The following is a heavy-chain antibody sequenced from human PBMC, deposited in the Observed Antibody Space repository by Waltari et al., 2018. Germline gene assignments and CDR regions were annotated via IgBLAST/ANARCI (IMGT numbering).Heavy chain of an antibody. D-gene: IGHD6-13*01. CDR2: IRSKAYGGTT. J-gene: IGHJ4*02. V-gene: IGHV3-49*04. Sequence: EVQLVESGGGLVQPGRSLSLSCQVSGFTFRDYGMSWVRQAPGKGLEWVSHIRSKAYGGTTEYAAPVKGRFTISRDDSKSIAYLQMNRLKAEDTAVYYCTRAYTSSWEFDYWGQGTLVTVSS. CDR3: TRAYTSSWEFDY. CDR1: GFTFRDYG.